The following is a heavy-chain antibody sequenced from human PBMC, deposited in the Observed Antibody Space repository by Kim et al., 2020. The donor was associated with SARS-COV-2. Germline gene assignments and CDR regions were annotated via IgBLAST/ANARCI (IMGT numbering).Heavy chain of an antibody. V-gene: IGHV3-23*01. J-gene: IGHJ6*02. CDR3: AGTGYSSSWSLGDGMDV. D-gene: IGHD6-13*01. CDR2: ISGSGGST. CDR1: GFTFSSYS. Sequence: GGSLRLSCAASGFTFSSYSMSWVRQAPGKGLEWVSAISGSGGSTYYADSVKGRFTISRDNSKNTLYLQMNSLRAEDTAVYYCAGTGYSSSWSLGDGMDVWGQGTTVTVSS.